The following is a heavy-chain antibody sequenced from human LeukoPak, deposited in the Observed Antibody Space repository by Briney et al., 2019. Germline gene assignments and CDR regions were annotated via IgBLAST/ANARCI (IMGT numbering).Heavy chain of an antibody. V-gene: IGHV3-30-3*02. CDR1: GFTFSSYA. D-gene: IGHD3-10*01. CDR2: ISYDGSNK. J-gene: IGHJ4*02. Sequence: GGSLRLSCAASGFTFSSYAMHWVRQAPGKGLEWVAVISYDGSNKYYADSVKGRFSISRDNSKNRLYLQMNSLRAEDTAVYYCAKSYGSGTFDYWGQGTLVTVSS. CDR3: AKSYGSGTFDY.